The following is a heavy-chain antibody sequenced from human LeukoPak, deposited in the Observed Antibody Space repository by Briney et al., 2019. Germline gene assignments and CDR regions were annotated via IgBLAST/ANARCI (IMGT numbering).Heavy chain of an antibody. CDR1: GYTFTGYY. V-gene: IGHV1-2*02. Sequence: EASVKVSCKASGYTFTGYYMYWVRQAPGQGLEWMGWINPNSGGTNYAQKLQGRVTMTTDTSTSTAYMELRSLRSDDTAVYYCARDRRTMVRGVIDGFDYWGQGTLVTVSS. CDR3: ARDRRTMVRGVIDGFDY. D-gene: IGHD3-10*01. CDR2: INPNSGGT. J-gene: IGHJ4*02.